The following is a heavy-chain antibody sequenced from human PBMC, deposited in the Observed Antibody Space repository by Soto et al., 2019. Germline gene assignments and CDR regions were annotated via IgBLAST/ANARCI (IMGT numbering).Heavy chain of an antibody. CDR2: IKSKTDGGTT. Sequence: EVQLVESGGGLVKPGGSLRLSCAASGFTFSNAWMSWVRQAPGKGLEWVGRIKSKTDGGTTDYAAPVKGRFTISRDDSKNTLYLQMNSLKTTDTAVYYCTTIRRFLGPYYYYYYGMDVWGQGTTVTVSS. D-gene: IGHD3-3*01. V-gene: IGHV3-15*01. J-gene: IGHJ6*02. CDR3: TTIRRFLGPYYYYYYGMDV. CDR1: GFTFSNAW.